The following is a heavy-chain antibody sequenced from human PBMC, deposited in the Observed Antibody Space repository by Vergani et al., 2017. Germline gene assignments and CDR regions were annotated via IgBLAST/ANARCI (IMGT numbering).Heavy chain of an antibody. J-gene: IGHJ4*02. CDR2: IFPGDSDT. V-gene: IGHV5-51*01. CDR1: GYRFTDYW. D-gene: IGHD1-1*01. CDR3: ARQGMLTGSFYSY. Sequence: EVQLVQSGAELKKPGESLKISCKASGYRFTDYWIAWVRQMPGKGLEWMGIIFPGDSDTRYGPSFQGQVTISVDKSVGTTFLQWSSLQASDTAIYYCARQGMLTGSFYSYWGQGSLVTVSS.